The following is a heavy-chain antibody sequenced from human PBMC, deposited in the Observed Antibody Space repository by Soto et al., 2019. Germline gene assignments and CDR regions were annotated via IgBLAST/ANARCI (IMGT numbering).Heavy chain of an antibody. J-gene: IGHJ6*02. CDR3: ATAGLSYGSSSYYYYSYGMDV. D-gene: IGHD5-18*01. CDR2: FDPEDGET. CDR1: GYTLTELS. Sequence: ASVKVSCKESGYTLTELSMHWVRQAPGKGLEWMGGFDPEDGETIYAQKFQGRVTMTEDTSTDTAYMELSSLRSEDTAVYYCATAGLSYGSSSYYYYSYGMDVWGQGTTVTVSS. V-gene: IGHV1-24*01.